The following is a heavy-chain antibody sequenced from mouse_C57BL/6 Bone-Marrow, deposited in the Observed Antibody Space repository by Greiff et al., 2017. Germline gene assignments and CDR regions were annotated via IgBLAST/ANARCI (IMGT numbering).Heavy chain of an antibody. CDR1: GFNIKDDY. CDR2: IDPENGDT. CDR3: MGDYYGSSYGFDY. Sequence: EVQLQQPGAELVRPGASVKLSCTASGFNIKDDYMHWVKQRPEQGLEWIGWIDPENGDTEYASKFQGKATITADTSSNTAYLQLSSLTSEDTAVYYCMGDYYGSSYGFDYWGQGTTLTVSS. V-gene: IGHV14-4*01. J-gene: IGHJ2*01. D-gene: IGHD1-1*01.